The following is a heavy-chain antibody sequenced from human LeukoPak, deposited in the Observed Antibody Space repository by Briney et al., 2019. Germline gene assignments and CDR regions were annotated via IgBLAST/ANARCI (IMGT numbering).Heavy chain of an antibody. CDR2: IRYDGSNK. Sequence: GGSLRLSCAASGFTFSSYGMHWVRQAPGKGLEWVAFIRYDGSNKYYADSVKGRFTISRDNSKNTLYLQMNSLRAEDTAVYYCAKDTFSSLRVVTRLYYFGYWGQGTLVTVSS. J-gene: IGHJ4*02. CDR3: AKDTFSSLRVVTRLYYFGY. V-gene: IGHV3-30*02. D-gene: IGHD3-16*01. CDR1: GFTFSSYG.